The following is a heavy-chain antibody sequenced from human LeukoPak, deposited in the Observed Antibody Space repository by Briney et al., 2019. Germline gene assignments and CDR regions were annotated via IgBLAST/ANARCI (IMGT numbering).Heavy chain of an antibody. CDR2: IYYSGNT. CDR3: AKIIGVGTFDY. J-gene: IGHJ4*02. V-gene: IGHV4-59*01. Sequence: PSETLSLTCTVSGGSISNYYCSWIRQPPGKGLEWIAYIYYSGNTNYNPSLKSRVTISVDTSKNQFSLKLSSVTAADTAVYYCAKIIGVGTFDYWGQGSLVTVSS. CDR1: GGSISNYY. D-gene: IGHD6-19*01.